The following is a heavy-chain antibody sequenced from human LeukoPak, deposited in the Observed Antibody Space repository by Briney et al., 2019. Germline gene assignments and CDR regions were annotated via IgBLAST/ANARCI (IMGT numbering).Heavy chain of an antibody. V-gene: IGHV3-23*01. CDR3: AKRSITIFGVVAEADY. D-gene: IGHD3-3*01. CDR1: GFTFSSYA. Sequence: GGSLRLSCAASGFTFSSYAMSWVRQAPGKGLEWVSAISGSGGSTYYADSVKGRFTISRDNSKNTLYLQMNSLRAEDTAVYYCAKRSITIFGVVAEADYWGQETLVTVSS. J-gene: IGHJ4*02. CDR2: ISGSGGST.